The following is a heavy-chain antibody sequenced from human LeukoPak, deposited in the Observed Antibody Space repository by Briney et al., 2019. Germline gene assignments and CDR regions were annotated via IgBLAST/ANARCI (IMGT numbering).Heavy chain of an antibody. CDR2: ISYDGSNK. D-gene: IGHD5-12*01. J-gene: IGHJ4*02. CDR3: ARSSSGFSDY. CDR1: GFTFSSYA. Sequence: GGSLRLSCAASGFTFSSYAMHWARQAPGKGLEWVAVISYDGSNKYYADSVKGRFTISRDNSKNTLYLQMNSLRAEDTAVYYCARSSSGFSDYWGQGTLVTVSS. V-gene: IGHV3-30-3*01.